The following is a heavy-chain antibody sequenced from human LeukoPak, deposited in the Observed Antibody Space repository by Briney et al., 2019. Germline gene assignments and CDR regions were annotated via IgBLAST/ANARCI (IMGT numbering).Heavy chain of an antibody. CDR3: ARGGCSSTSCPVGNWFDP. J-gene: IGHJ5*02. V-gene: IGHV3-21*01. CDR2: ISTSSSYI. Sequence: PGGSLRLSCAASGFTFSSYSMNWVRQAPGKGLEWVSSISTSSSYIYYADSVKGRFTISRDNAKNSLYLQMNSLRAEDTALYCCARGGCSSTSCPVGNWFDPWGQGTLVTVSS. CDR1: GFTFSSYS. D-gene: IGHD2-2*01.